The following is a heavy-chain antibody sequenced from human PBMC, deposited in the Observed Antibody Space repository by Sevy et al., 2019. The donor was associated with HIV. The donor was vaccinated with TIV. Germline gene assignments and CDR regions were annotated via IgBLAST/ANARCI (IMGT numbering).Heavy chain of an antibody. V-gene: IGHV3-7*01. CDR1: GFTFATYW. CDR2: IKQDGTDK. Sequence: GGSLRLSCAASGFTFATYWMTWVRQAPGKGLEWVAYIKQDGTDKYYVDSVRGRFAISRDNAKNSLYLHKSGLRAEDTAVYYCARVLADWGSFHYSSWGRGTLVTVSS. J-gene: IGHJ4*02. CDR3: ARVLADWGSFHYSS. D-gene: IGHD3-16*02.